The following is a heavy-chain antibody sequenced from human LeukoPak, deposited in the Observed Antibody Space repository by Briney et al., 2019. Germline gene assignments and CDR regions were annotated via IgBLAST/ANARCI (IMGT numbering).Heavy chain of an antibody. CDR3: ARSTVTTTWYGMDV. V-gene: IGHV1-2*02. CDR1: GYTFTGYY. D-gene: IGHD4-17*01. J-gene: IGHJ6*02. CDR2: INPNSGGT. Sequence: ASVKVSCKASGYTFTGYYMHWVRQAPGQGPEWMGWINPNSGGTNYAQKFQGRVTMTRDTSISTAYMELSRLRSDDTAVYYCARSTVTTTWYGMDVWGQGTTVTVSS.